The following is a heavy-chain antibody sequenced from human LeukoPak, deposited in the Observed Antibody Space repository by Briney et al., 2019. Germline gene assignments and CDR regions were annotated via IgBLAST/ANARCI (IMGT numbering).Heavy chain of an antibody. CDR3: ARSIRRFDP. Sequence: SETLSLTCIVSGYSITSGYYWGWIRQPPGKGLEWIGSIYHSGSTYYNPSLKSRVTISVDTSKNQFSLKLSSVTAADTAVYYCARSIRRFDPWGQGTLVTVSS. J-gene: IGHJ5*02. CDR2: IYHSGST. V-gene: IGHV4-38-2*02. CDR1: GYSITSGYY. D-gene: IGHD2/OR15-2a*01.